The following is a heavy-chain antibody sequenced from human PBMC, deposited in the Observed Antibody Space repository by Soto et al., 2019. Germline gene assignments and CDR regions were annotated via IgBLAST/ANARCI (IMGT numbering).Heavy chain of an antibody. Sequence: EVQLVESGGGLVQPGGSLRLSCVASGFTFTNYWMNWVRQVPGKGLVWVSRINPDGSDTGYADSVKGRFTASRDNAKNTLYLQMNSLRDEDTAVYFCAAWSHIVSVPPADACDIWGQGTMVTVSS. J-gene: IGHJ3*02. CDR3: AAWSHIVSVPPADACDI. V-gene: IGHV3-74*01. CDR1: GFTFTNYW. CDR2: INPDGSDT. D-gene: IGHD2-2*01.